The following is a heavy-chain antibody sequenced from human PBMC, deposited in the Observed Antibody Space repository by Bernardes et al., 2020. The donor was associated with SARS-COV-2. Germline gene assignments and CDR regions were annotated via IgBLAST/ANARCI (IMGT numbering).Heavy chain of an antibody. CDR1: GGSISSSSYY. CDR3: ARDYCDRDCDFLDH. D-gene: IGHD2-21*01. J-gene: IGHJ4*02. CDR2: IYYSGST. Sequence: SETLSLTCTVSGGSISSSSYYWGWIRQPPGKGLEWIGNIYYSGSTYYNPSLKSRVTISVDTSKNQFSLRLSSVPAADTAVYYCARDYCDRDCDFLDHWGPGILVTVSS. V-gene: IGHV4-39*01.